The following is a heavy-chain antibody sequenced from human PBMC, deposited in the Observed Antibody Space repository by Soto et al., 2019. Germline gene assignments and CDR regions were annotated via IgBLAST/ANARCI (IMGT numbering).Heavy chain of an antibody. CDR2: IYYSGST. Sequence: PSETLSLTCTVSGGSISSSSYYWGWIRQPPGKGLEWIGSIYYSGSTYYNPSLKSRVTISVDTSKNQFSLKLSSVTAADTAVYYCARLIALAGGGDYWGQGTLVTVSS. CDR1: GGSISSSSYY. V-gene: IGHV4-39*01. D-gene: IGHD6-19*01. J-gene: IGHJ4*02. CDR3: ARLIALAGGGDY.